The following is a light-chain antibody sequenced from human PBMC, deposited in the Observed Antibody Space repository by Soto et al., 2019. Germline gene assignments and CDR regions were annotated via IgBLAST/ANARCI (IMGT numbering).Light chain of an antibody. CDR3: QHYGSSWT. V-gene: IGKV3-20*01. CDR1: QSVSSY. J-gene: IGKJ1*01. CDR2: DAS. Sequence: EIVLTQSPGTLSLSPGERATLSCRASQSVSSYLAWYQQKPGQAPRLLIYDASSRATGIPDRFSGSGSGTDFTLTISRLEPEDFAVYYCQHYGSSWTFGQGTKVDI.